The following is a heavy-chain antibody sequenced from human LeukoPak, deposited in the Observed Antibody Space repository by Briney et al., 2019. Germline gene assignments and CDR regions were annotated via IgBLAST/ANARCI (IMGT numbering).Heavy chain of an antibody. CDR1: GFTFSSYA. CDR3: AKVKWFGELLSHFDY. J-gene: IGHJ4*02. V-gene: IGHV3-23*01. Sequence: GGSLRLSCAASGFTFSSYAMSWVRQAPGKGLEWVSAISGSGGSTYYADSVKGRFTISRDNSKNTLYPQMNSLRAEDTAVYYCAKVKWFGELLSHFDYWGQGTLVTVSS. D-gene: IGHD3-10*01. CDR2: ISGSGGST.